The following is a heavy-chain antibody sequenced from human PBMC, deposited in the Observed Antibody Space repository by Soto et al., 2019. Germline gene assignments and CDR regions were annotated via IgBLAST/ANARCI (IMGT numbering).Heavy chain of an antibody. Sequence: WGSLRLSCAASGFPFISYVMSWVRQAPGKGLEWVSGISGGGSNTFYADSVKGRFTISRDNSKNTLLLQMNSLGAEDTAVYYCAKDSNKYSSSLRGRYFDYWGQGIGVTVSS. J-gene: IGHJ4*02. CDR3: AKDSNKYSSSLRGRYFDY. D-gene: IGHD4-4*01. CDR1: GFPFISYV. V-gene: IGHV3-23*01. CDR2: ISGGGSNT.